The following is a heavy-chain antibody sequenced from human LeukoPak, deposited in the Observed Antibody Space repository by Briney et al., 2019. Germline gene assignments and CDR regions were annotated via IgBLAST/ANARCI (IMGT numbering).Heavy chain of an antibody. CDR3: ARTRSSGWYVGAFDI. CDR2: INHSGGT. V-gene: IGHV4-34*01. D-gene: IGHD6-19*01. Sequence: SETLSLTCAVYGGSFSGYYWSWIRQPPGKGLEWIGEINHSGGTNYNPSLKSRVTISVDTSKNQFSLKLSSVTAADTAVYYCARTRSSGWYVGAFDIWGQGTMVTVSS. CDR1: GGSFSGYY. J-gene: IGHJ3*02.